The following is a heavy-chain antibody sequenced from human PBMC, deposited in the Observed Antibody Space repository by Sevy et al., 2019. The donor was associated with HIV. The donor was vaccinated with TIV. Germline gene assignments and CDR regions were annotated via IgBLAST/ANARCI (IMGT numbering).Heavy chain of an antibody. V-gene: IGHV3-21*03. D-gene: IGHD1-26*01. Sequence: GGSLRLSCAASGFTFSSHSMNWVRQAPGKGLEWVASISSTSSYIYHADSVKGRFTVSRDNAKNSLFLQMNNLRVDGTAVYYCAREAQVVGVDLDFWGQGTLVTVS. CDR1: GFTFSSHS. CDR3: AREAQVVGVDLDF. J-gene: IGHJ4*02. CDR2: ISSTSSYI.